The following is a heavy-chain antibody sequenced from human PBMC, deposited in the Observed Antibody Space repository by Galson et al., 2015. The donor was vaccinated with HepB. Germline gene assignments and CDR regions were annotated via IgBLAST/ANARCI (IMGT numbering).Heavy chain of an antibody. CDR1: GFTLSDSW. CDR3: ARDANFGFDI. CDR2: IKQDGTEK. J-gene: IGHJ3*02. V-gene: IGHV3-7*03. Sequence: SLRLSCAGSGFTLSDSWMSWVRQAPGKGPEWLANIKQDGTEKYYVDSVRGRFTISRDNAKNSLYLQMDSLRAEDTAVFYCARDANFGFDIWGQGTVVSVSS. D-gene: IGHD3-3*01.